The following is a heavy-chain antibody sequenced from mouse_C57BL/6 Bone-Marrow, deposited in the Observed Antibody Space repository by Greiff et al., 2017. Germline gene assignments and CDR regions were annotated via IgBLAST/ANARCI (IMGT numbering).Heavy chain of an antibody. CDR1: GYTFTNYW. D-gene: IGHD2-4*01. CDR2: MHPNGGSP. J-gene: IGHJ4*01. V-gene: IGHV1-64*01. CDR3: AKSYDYDDYTMDY. Sequence: VQLQQSGAELVKPGASVKLSCKASGYTFTNYWMHWVKQRPGQGLEWIGMMHPNGGSPDYNEKFKREATLSVDKSSRTAYMELSSLTTEDSAVYYCAKSYDYDDYTMDYWGQGTSVTVSS.